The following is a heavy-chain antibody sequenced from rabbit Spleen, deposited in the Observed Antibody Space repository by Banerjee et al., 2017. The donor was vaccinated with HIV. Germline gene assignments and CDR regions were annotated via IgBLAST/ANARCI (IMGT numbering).Heavy chain of an antibody. V-gene: IGHV1S43*01. CDR1: GFSFSNKYV. J-gene: IGHJ4*01. CDR2: IYTSSGNT. D-gene: IGHD1-1*01. Sequence: QEQVVESGGGLVKPGGTLTLTCTASGFSFSNKYVMCWVRQAPGKGLEWIACIYTSSGNTWYASWAKGRFTITRSTSLNTVTLQMTSLTGADTATYFCARDLAAWNSGSYAFNLWGQGTLVTVS. CDR3: ARDLAAWNSGSYAFNL.